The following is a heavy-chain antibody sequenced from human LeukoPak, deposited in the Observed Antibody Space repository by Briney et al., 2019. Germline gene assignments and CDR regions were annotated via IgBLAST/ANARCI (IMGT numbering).Heavy chain of an antibody. V-gene: IGHV1-69*05. J-gene: IGHJ4*02. CDR2: IIPIFGTA. Sequence: SVKVSCKASGGTFSSYAISWVRQAPGQGLEWMGRIIPIFGTANHAQKFQGRVTITTDESTSTAYMELSSLRSEDTAVYYCARDQTATSLFDYWGQGTLVTVSS. D-gene: IGHD5-24*01. CDR1: GGTFSSYA. CDR3: ARDQTATSLFDY.